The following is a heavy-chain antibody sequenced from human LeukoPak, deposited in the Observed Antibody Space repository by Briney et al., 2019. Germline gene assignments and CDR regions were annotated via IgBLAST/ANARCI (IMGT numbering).Heavy chain of an antibody. CDR1: GGSISSYY. V-gene: IGHV4-59*01. D-gene: IGHD2-2*01. CDR2: IYYSGST. J-gene: IGHJ3*02. CDR3: ARHGNIVVLPDASKAFDI. Sequence: SETLSLTCTVSGGSISSYYWSWIRQPPGKGLEWIGYIYYSGSTNYNPSLKSRVTISVDTSKNQFSLKLSSVTAADTAVYYCARHGNIVVLPDASKAFDIWGQGTMVTVSS.